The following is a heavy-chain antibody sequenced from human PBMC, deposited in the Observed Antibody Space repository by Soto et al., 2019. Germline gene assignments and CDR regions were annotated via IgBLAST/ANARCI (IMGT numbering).Heavy chain of an antibody. V-gene: IGHV4-59*01. CDR3: ARGPGYYYGMDV. J-gene: IGHJ6*02. CDR1: GGSISSYY. Sequence: QVQLQESGPGLVKPSETLSLTCTVSGGSISSYYWSWIRQPPGKGLEWIGYIYYSGSTNYNPSLKSRVTISVDTSKNQFSLKLSSVTAADTAVYYCARGPGYYYGMDVWGQGTTVTVSS. CDR2: IYYSGST.